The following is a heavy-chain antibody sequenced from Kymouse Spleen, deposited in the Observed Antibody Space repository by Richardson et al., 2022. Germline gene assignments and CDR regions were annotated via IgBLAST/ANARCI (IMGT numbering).Heavy chain of an antibody. V-gene: IGHV1-18*01. CDR2: ISAYNGNT. D-gene: IGHD2-8*01. Sequence: QVQLVQSGAEVKKPGASVKVSCKASGYTFTSYGISWVRQAPGQGLEWMGWISAYNGNTNYAQKLQGRVTMTTDTSTSTAYMELRSLRSDDTAVYYCAGSIVLMVYANVYGMDVWGQGTTVTVSS. CDR3: AGSIVLMVYANVYGMDV. J-gene: IGHJ6*02. CDR1: GYTFTSYG.